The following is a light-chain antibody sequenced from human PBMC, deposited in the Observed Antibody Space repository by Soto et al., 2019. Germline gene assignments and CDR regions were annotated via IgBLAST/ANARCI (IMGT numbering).Light chain of an antibody. CDR3: CSYADSSRIYV. CDR1: SSDVGNYNL. CDR2: EGS. V-gene: IGLV2-23*01. J-gene: IGLJ1*01. Sequence: QSALTQPASVSGSPGQSITISCTGTSSDVGNYNLVSWYQQHPGKAPKLMIYEGSKRPSGISNRFSGSKSGNTASLTISGLQAEDEAEYYCCSYADSSRIYVFGSGTKLTVL.